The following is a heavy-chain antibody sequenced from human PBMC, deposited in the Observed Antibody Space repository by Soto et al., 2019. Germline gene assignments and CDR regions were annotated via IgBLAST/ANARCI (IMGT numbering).Heavy chain of an antibody. Sequence: QVQLVQSGAEVRKPGSSVKVSCKASGGTFSSHGISWVRQAPGQGLEWMGGIIPMFGTPKHAQKFQGRVTITADESTSTVYMELRSLRAEDTAVYYCARQYHHDSSGYFLYYWGQGTPVTVSS. CDR2: IIPMFGTP. J-gene: IGHJ4*02. D-gene: IGHD3-22*01. CDR3: ARQYHHDSSGYFLYY. V-gene: IGHV1-69*01. CDR1: GGTFSSHG.